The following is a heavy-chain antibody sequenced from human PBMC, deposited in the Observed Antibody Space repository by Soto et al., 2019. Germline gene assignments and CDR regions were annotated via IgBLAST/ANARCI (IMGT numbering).Heavy chain of an antibody. J-gene: IGHJ6*02. CDR2: IYYSGST. CDR1: GGSISSGGYY. CDR3: AREGPVGGYDGWGAYYGMDV. Sequence: QVQLQESGPGLVKPSQTLSLTCTVSGGSISSGGYYWSWIRQHPGKGLEWIGYIYYSGSTYYNPSLKSRVTISVDTSKNPFSLKLSSVTAADTAVYYCAREGPVGGYDGWGAYYGMDVWGQGTTVTVSS. V-gene: IGHV4-31*03. D-gene: IGHD5-12*01.